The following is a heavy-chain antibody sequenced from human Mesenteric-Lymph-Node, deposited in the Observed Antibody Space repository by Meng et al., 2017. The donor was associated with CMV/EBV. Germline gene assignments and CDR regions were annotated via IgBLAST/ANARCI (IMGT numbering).Heavy chain of an antibody. D-gene: IGHD2-21*02. CDR3: ARLSDVDLNYYFDY. J-gene: IGHJ4*02. CDR1: GYSFTSYW. Sequence: KGSGYSFTSYWIAWVRQMPGKGLEWMGRIDPSDSYTNYSPSFRGHVTISVDKSISTAYLQWSSLKASDTAMYYCARLSDVDLNYYFDYWGQGILVTSPQ. CDR2: IDPSDSYT. V-gene: IGHV5-10-1*01.